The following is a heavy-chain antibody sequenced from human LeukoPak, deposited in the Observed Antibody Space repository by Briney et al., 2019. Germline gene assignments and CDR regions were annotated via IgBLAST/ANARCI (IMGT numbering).Heavy chain of an antibody. CDR1: GFTFSSYG. CDR2: IRYDGSNK. CDR3: AKEVSTYFDY. V-gene: IGHV3-30*02. Sequence: GGSPRLSCAASGFTFSSYGMHWVRQAPGKGLEWVAFIRYDGSNKYYADSVKGRFTISRDNSKNTLYLQMNSLRAEDAAVYYCAKEVSTYFDYWGQGTLVTVSS. J-gene: IGHJ4*02. D-gene: IGHD2-8*01.